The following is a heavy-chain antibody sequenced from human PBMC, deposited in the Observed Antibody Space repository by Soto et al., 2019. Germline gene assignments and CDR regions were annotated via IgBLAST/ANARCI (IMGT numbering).Heavy chain of an antibody. D-gene: IGHD5-12*01. CDR1: GGSFSGYY. J-gene: IGHJ4*02. V-gene: IGHV4-34*01. Sequence: QVQLQQWGAGLLKPAETLSLTCVVYGGSFSGYYWSWIRQPPGKGLEWIGEIKDGGLTNYSPSLKSXXTXSXXTPNKQCSLKLHSVTAADTAVYYCARGQEGVVATHWDQGALVTVSS. CDR3: ARGQEGVVATH. CDR2: IKDGGLT.